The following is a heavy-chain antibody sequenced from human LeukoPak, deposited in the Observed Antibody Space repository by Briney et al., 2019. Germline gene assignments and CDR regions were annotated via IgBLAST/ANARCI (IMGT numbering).Heavy chain of an antibody. D-gene: IGHD5-18*01. Sequence: GGSLRLSCAASGFTFSSYSMNWVRQAPGKGLEWVSSISSSSCYIYYADSVKGRFTISRDNAKNTLYLQMNSLRAEDTAVYYCARGSYSYGLYYYYMDVWGKGTTVTVSS. CDR3: ARGSYSYGLYYYYMDV. V-gene: IGHV3-21*01. CDR2: ISSSSCYI. J-gene: IGHJ6*03. CDR1: GFTFSSYS.